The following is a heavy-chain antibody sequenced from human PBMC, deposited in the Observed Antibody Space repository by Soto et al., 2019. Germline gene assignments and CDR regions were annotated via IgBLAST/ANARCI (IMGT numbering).Heavy chain of an antibody. D-gene: IGHD5-12*01. CDR1: GFTFSDYY. V-gene: IGHV3-11*01. Sequence: GGSLRLSCAACGFTFSDYYMSWIRKAPGKGLEWVSYISSSGSTIYYADSVKGRFTISRDNAKNSLYLQMNSLRAEDTAVYYCARDVGLRSPHYYYYYYMDVWGKGTTVTVSS. J-gene: IGHJ6*03. CDR3: ARDVGLRSPHYYYYYYMDV. CDR2: ISSSGSTI.